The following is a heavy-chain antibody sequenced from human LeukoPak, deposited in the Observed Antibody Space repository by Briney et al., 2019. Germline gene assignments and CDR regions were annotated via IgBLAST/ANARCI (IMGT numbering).Heavy chain of an antibody. J-gene: IGHJ3*02. CDR3: AKRAYSGSYYAAFDI. Sequence: PGGSLRLSCAASGFTFSSYAMRWVRQAPGKGLEWVSAISGSGGSTYYAVSVKGRFTISRDNSKNTLYLQMDSLRAEDTAVYYCAKRAYSGSYYAAFDIWGQGTMVTVSS. CDR2: ISGSGGST. D-gene: IGHD1-26*01. CDR1: GFTFSSYA. V-gene: IGHV3-23*01.